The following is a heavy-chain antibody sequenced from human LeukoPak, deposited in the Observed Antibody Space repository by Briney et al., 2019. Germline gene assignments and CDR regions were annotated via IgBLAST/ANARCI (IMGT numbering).Heavy chain of an antibody. J-gene: IGHJ4*02. CDR1: GFTFSTYG. D-gene: IGHD3-9*01. Sequence: GGSLRLSCGASGFTFSTYGMNWVRQAPGKGLEWVSSISSSSSKIYVDSVKDRFTISRDNAKNSLYLQMNSLRAEDTAVYYCAKSRSVGWLGHFDYWGQGTLVTVSS. V-gene: IGHV3-21*01. CDR2: ISSSSSKI. CDR3: AKSRSVGWLGHFDY.